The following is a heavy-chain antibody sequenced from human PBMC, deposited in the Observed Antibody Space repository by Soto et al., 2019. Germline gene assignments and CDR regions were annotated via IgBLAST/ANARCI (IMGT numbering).Heavy chain of an antibody. CDR1: GFTFSSYN. J-gene: IGHJ4*02. D-gene: IGHD4-17*01. CDR3: ARGPTVNTYVNDS. V-gene: IGHV3-21*01. CDR2: ISGSSSYI. Sequence: EVQLVESGGGLVKPGGSLRLSCAASGFTFSSYNMNWVRQAPGKGLEWVSTISGSSSYIYYADSVKGRFAISRDNAENSMYLQMNSLRAEDTAVYYCARGPTVNTYVNDSWGQGALVTVSS.